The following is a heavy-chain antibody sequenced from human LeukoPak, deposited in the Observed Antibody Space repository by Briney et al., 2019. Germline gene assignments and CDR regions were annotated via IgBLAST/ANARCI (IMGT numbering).Heavy chain of an antibody. V-gene: IGHV4-34*01. CDR2: INHSGST. D-gene: IGHD2-15*01. J-gene: IGHJ4*02. CDR1: GGSFSGYY. Sequence: SETLSLTCAVYGGSFSGYYWSWIRQPPGKGLEGIGEINHSGSTNYNPSLKSRVTISVDTSKNQFSLTLSSVTAADTAVYYCARGLLCSGGSCYKAIDYWGQGTLVTVSS. CDR3: ARGLLCSGGSCYKAIDY.